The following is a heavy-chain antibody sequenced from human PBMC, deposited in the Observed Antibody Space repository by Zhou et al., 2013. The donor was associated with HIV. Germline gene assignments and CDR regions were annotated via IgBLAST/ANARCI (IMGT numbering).Heavy chain of an antibody. CDR2: INHSGTT. V-gene: IGHV4-34*01. J-gene: IGHJ4*02. CDR3: ARGGPGWPTDY. CDR1: GGSFSGYY. Sequence: QVQLQESGPGLVKPSETLSLTCAVYGGSFSGYYWSWIRQPPGKGLEWIGEINHSGTTNYNPSLKSRVTISVDTSKNQFSLKLSSVTAADTAVYYCARGGPGWPTDYWGQGTLVIVSS.